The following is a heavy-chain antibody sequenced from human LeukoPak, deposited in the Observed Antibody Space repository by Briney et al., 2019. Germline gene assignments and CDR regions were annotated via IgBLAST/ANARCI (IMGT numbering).Heavy chain of an antibody. Sequence: GASVKVSCKASGYTFTSYGISWVRQAPGQGLEWMGWINPNSGGTNYAQKFQGRVTMTRDTSISTAYMELSRLRSDDTAVYYCATEPYSGSYLDYWGQGTLVTVSS. J-gene: IGHJ4*02. CDR1: GYTFTSYG. CDR3: ATEPYSGSYLDY. CDR2: INPNSGGT. V-gene: IGHV1-2*02. D-gene: IGHD1-26*01.